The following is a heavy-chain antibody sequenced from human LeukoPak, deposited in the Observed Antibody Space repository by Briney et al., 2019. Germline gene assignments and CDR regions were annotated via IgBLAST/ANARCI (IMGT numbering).Heavy chain of an antibody. CDR1: GFTFSSYA. V-gene: IGHV3-23*01. Sequence: QPGGSLRLSCAASGFTFSSYAMSWVRQAPGKELEWVSAISGSGGSTYYADSVKGRFTISRDNSKNTLYLQMNSLRAEDMAVYYCARAPCSSTSCYIDYWGQGTLVTVSS. D-gene: IGHD2-2*01. CDR3: ARAPCSSTSCYIDY. J-gene: IGHJ4*02. CDR2: ISGSGGST.